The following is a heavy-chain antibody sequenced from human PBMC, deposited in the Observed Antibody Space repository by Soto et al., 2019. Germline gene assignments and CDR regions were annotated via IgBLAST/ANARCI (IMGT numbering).Heavy chain of an antibody. D-gene: IGHD1-7*01. CDR2: ISGSGGST. J-gene: IGHJ6*03. Sequence: GGSLRLSCAASGFTFSSYAMSWVRQAPGKGLEWVSAISGSGGSTYYADSVKGRFTISRDNSKNTLYLQMNSLRAEDTAVYYCSFKFNKGNNWNYVSVVDYYYYYMDVWGKGTTVTVSS. CDR1: GFTFSSYA. CDR3: SFKFNKGNNWNYVSVVDYYYYYMDV. V-gene: IGHV3-23*01.